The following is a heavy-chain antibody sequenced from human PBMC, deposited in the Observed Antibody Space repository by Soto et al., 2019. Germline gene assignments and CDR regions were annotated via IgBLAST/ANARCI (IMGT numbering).Heavy chain of an antibody. D-gene: IGHD1-26*01. V-gene: IGHV1-2*02. J-gene: IGHJ3*02. Sequence: GASVKVSCKASGYTFTGYYIHWVRQAPGQGLEWMGWIIPHSGGTKFAQKFQGRVTMTRDTSISTAYMELSRPNYDDTAMYYCARGGTYLGFDIWGQGTMVTVSS. CDR1: GYTFTGYY. CDR2: IIPHSGGT. CDR3: ARGGTYLGFDI.